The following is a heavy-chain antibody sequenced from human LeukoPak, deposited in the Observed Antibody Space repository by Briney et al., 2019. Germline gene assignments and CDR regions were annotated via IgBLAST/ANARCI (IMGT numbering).Heavy chain of an antibody. CDR3: ARGRDGAHFDY. CDR2: IWPDGNNK. Sequence: PGGSLRLFCAASGFAFSSYCMHWVRQAPGKGLEWVAVIWPDGNNKYYADSVRGRFTISRDNSKNTVYLQMNSLRAEDTAVYYCARGRDGAHFDYWGQGTLVTVSS. CDR1: GFAFSSYC. J-gene: IGHJ4*02. D-gene: IGHD5-24*01. V-gene: IGHV3-33*01.